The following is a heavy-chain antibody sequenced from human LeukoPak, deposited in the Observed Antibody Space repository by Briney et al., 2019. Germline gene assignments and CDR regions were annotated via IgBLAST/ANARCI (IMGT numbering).Heavy chain of an antibody. Sequence: PGGSLRLSCAASGFTFSTYSMNWARQAPGKGLEWVSSISSGSSFIYYADSVEGRFTISRDNAKNSLFLQMNSLRAEDTAVYYCARESSGYFYWGEGTLVTVSS. CDR1: GFTFSTYS. CDR3: ARESSGYFY. J-gene: IGHJ4*02. V-gene: IGHV3-21*01. D-gene: IGHD3-22*01. CDR2: ISSGSSFI.